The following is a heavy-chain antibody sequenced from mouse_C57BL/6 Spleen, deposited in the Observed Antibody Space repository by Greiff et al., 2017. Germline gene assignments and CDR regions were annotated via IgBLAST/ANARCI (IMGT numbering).Heavy chain of an antibody. CDR2: ISSGSSTI. CDR1: GFTFSDYG. D-gene: IGHD1-1*01. V-gene: IGHV5-17*01. CDR3: ARDYYGSSSFAY. J-gene: IGHJ3*01. Sequence: EVKLQESGGGLVKPGGSLKLSCAASGFTFSDYGMHWVRQAPEKGLEWVAYISSGSSTIYYADTVKGRFTISRDNAKNTLFLQTTSLRSEDTAMYYGARDYYGSSSFAYWGQGTLVTVSA.